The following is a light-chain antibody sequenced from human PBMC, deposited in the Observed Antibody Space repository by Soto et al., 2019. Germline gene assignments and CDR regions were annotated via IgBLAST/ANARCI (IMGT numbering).Light chain of an antibody. CDR1: QSIGSW. CDR2: QAS. V-gene: IGKV1-5*03. Sequence: DIQMTQSPSTLSASVGDRVTITCRASQSIGSWLAWYQQKPGKAPNLLIYQASTLETWVPSRFSGGGSGTEFTLTISSLQADDFATYHCQHRGTFGQGTKVEIK. J-gene: IGKJ1*01. CDR3: QHRGT.